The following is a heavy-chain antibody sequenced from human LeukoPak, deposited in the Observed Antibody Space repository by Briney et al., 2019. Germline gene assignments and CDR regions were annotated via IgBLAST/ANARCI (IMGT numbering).Heavy chain of an antibody. Sequence: ASVKVSCKASGYTFTGYYIYWVRQAPGQGLEWMGWIDPNSGATNYAQKFQGRVTMTRDTSISTAYMELTRLTSDDTAVYFRARLVSYWGQGTLVTVSS. CDR2: IDPNSGAT. CDR3: ARLVSY. D-gene: IGHD2-8*02. V-gene: IGHV1-2*02. CDR1: GYTFTGYY. J-gene: IGHJ4*02.